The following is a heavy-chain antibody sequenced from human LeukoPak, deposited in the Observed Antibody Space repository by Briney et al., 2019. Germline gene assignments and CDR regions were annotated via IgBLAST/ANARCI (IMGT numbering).Heavy chain of an antibody. V-gene: IGHV3-11*06. CDR1: GFTLSDYY. CDR3: ARDDSSTSC. CDR2: ISSSSSYT. J-gene: IGHJ4*02. D-gene: IGHD2-2*01. Sequence: PGGSLRLSCAASGFTLSDYYMSWIRQAPGKGLEWVSYISSSSSYTNYADSVKGRFTISRDNAKNSLYLQMNSLRAEDTAVYYCARDDSSTSCWGQGTLVTVSS.